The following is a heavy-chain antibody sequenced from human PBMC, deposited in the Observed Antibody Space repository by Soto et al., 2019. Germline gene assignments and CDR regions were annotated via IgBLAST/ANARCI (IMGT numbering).Heavy chain of an antibody. CDR2: ISWNSGNK. CDR3: AKEAGLVRFFDWLSNGLDV. CDR1: GFTFDDYA. Sequence: EVQLVESGGDLVQPGRSLRLSCAASGFTFDDYAMHWVRQAPGKGLEWVSGISWNSGNKGHADSVKGRCTISRDNAKNFLYLEMNSLRAEDTALYYCAKEAGLVRFFDWLSNGLDVWGQGTAVTVS. J-gene: IGHJ6*02. V-gene: IGHV3-9*01. D-gene: IGHD3-9*01.